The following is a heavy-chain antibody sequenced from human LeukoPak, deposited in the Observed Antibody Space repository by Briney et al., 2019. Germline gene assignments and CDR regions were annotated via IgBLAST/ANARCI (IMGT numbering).Heavy chain of an antibody. D-gene: IGHD3-22*01. CDR2: INPNSGGT. Sequence: ASVKVSCKASGYTFTGYYMHWVRHAPGQGLEWMGWINPNSGGTNYAQKFQGRVTMTRDTSISTAYMELSRLRSDDTAVYYCARDLYYDSSGGSCFDYWGQGTLVTVSS. J-gene: IGHJ4*02. CDR1: GYTFTGYY. CDR3: ARDLYYDSSGGSCFDY. V-gene: IGHV1-2*02.